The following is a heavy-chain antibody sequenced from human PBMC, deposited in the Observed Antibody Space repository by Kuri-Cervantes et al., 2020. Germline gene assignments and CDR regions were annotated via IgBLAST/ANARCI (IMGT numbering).Heavy chain of an antibody. J-gene: IGHJ4*02. CDR1: GFTFSSYA. D-gene: IGHD3-22*01. Sequence: GESLKISCAASGFTFSSYAMHWVRQAPGKGLEWVAVISYDGSNKYYADSVKGRSTISRDNSKNTLYLQMNSLRAEDTAVYYCARPPKRAYSSGYSYFDYWGQGTLVTVSS. CDR3: ARPPKRAYSSGYSYFDY. V-gene: IGHV3-30-3*01. CDR2: ISYDGSNK.